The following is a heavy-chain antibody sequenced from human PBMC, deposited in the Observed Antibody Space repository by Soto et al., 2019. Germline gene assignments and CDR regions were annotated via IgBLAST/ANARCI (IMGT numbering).Heavy chain of an antibody. CDR2: IWDDGSNK. CDR1: GFTFSSYG. J-gene: IGHJ4*02. D-gene: IGHD3-9*01. V-gene: IGHV3-33*01. Sequence: GGSLRLSCAASGFTFSSYGMHWVRQAPGKGQERVTVIWDDGSNKYYAESVKGRFAITRDNSKNTLYLQMNSLRAEDTAVYYCESRVSGYPYWGQGTLVTVSS. CDR3: ESRVSGYPY.